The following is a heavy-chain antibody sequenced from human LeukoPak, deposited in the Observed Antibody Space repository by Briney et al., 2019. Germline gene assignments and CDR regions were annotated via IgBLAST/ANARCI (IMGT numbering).Heavy chain of an antibody. Sequence: PSETLSLTCTVSGGSISSYYWSWIRQPPGKGLEWIGYISYSGSTNYNPSLKSRVTISIDTSKNQFSLKLRSVTAADTAIYYCARQGYDVLTGYIDAFDIWGQGTMVTVSS. CDR1: GGSISSYY. D-gene: IGHD3-9*01. J-gene: IGHJ3*02. CDR3: ARQGYDVLTGYIDAFDI. V-gene: IGHV4-59*08. CDR2: ISYSGST.